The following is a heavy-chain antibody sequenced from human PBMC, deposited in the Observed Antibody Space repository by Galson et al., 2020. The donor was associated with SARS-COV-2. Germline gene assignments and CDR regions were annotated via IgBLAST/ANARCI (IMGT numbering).Heavy chain of an antibody. CDR3: ATDSGWGGKTDN. CDR1: GGSITSRFHY. V-gene: IGHV4-31*03. J-gene: IGHJ4*02. Sequence: ASETLSLTCTVSGGSITSRFHYWIWIRQRPGKGLEWIGYMYYSGATYSNPSLKSRVTIPADTSKNEFSLKLTSVTAADTAVYYCATDSGWGGKTDNWGRGTLVTVYS. D-gene: IGHD3-10*01. CDR2: MYYSGAT.